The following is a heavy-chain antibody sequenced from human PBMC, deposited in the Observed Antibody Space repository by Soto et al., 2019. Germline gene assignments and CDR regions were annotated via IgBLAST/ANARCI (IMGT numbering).Heavy chain of an antibody. CDR3: ARGQICSGAH. CDR1: GGSFSGYY. D-gene: IGHD2-15*01. Sequence: SETLSLTCAVQGGSFSGYYWSWIRQPPGKGLEWIGEINHSGSTNFNPSLKSRVTISLDTSKNQFSLRLSSVTAADTAVYYCARGQICSGAHWGQGTLVTVSS. CDR2: INHSGST. J-gene: IGHJ4*02. V-gene: IGHV4-34*01.